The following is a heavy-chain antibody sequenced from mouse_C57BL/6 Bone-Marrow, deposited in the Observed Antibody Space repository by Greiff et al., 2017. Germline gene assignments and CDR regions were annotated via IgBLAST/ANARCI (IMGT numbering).Heavy chain of an antibody. CDR1: GYTFTSYW. D-gene: IGHD2-3*01. CDR3: ARWLLRWYFDV. V-gene: IGHV1-72*01. Sequence: QVQLQQPGAELVMPGASVKLSCKASGYTFTSYWMHWVKQRPGQGLEWIGRIDPNSGGTKYNEKFKSKATLTVDKPSSTAYMQLSSLTSEDSAVYYCARWLLRWYFDVWGTGTTVTVSS. J-gene: IGHJ1*03. CDR2: IDPNSGGT.